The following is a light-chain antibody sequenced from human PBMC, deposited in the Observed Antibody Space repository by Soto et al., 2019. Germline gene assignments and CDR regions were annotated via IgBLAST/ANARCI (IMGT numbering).Light chain of an antibody. J-gene: IGLJ2*01. V-gene: IGLV1-44*01. CDR1: NSNIGTNY. Sequence: QSVLTQPPSASGTPGQRVTISCSGSNSNIGTNYVYWYQQLPGTAPKLLIYSNDQRPSGVLDRFSGSKSGTSGSLAISGLQSEDEADYYCATWDGSLNALVFGGGTKLTVL. CDR3: ATWDGSLNALV. CDR2: SND.